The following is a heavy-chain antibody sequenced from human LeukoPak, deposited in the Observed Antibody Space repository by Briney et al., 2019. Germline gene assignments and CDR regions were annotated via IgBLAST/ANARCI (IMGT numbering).Heavy chain of an antibody. J-gene: IGHJ4*02. CDR1: GGSFSGYY. V-gene: IGHV4-34*01. CDR2: INHSGST. D-gene: IGHD2-15*01. Sequence: SETLSLTCAVYGGSFSGYYWSWIRQPPGKGLEWIGEINHSGSTNYNPSLKSRVTISVDTSKNQFSLKLSSVTAADTAVYYCATRGGYCSGGSCYDFDYWGQGTLVTVSS. CDR3: ATRGGYCSGGSCYDFDY.